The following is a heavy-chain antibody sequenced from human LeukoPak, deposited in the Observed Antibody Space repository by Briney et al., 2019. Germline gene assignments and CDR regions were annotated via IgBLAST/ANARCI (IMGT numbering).Heavy chain of an antibody. CDR2: INTDGSST. CDR1: GFTFSTYW. Sequence: GGSLRLSCAASGFTFSTYWMHWVRQAPGKGLLWGARINTDGSSTLYADSVKGRFTISRDSAKSTLYLQMDSLRPEDTAVYYCARVDPTGDGYNCFDSWGQGTLVTVSS. CDR3: ARVDPTGDGYNCFDS. V-gene: IGHV3-74*01. J-gene: IGHJ4*02. D-gene: IGHD5-24*01.